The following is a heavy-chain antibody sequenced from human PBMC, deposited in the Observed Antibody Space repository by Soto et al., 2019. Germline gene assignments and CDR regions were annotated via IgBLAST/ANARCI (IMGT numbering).Heavy chain of an antibody. D-gene: IGHD2-21*02. CDR1: GGTFSSYA. CDR2: IIPIFVTA. CDR3: ARDGGATSVVTRGFDY. J-gene: IGHJ4*02. Sequence: QVQLVQSGAEVKKPGSSVKVSCKASGGTFSSYAISWVRQAPGQGLEWMGGIIPIFVTANYAQKFQGRVTITAEESTSTAYMELSRLRSEDKAVYYCARDGGATSVVTRGFDYWGQVTLVTVSS. V-gene: IGHV1-69*01.